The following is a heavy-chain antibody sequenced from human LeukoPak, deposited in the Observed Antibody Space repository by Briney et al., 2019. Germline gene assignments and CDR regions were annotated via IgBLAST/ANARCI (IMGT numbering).Heavy chain of an antibody. Sequence: GGSLRLSCAASGFTFNSYNMHWVRQAPGKGLEWVSAISCSGGSTYYADSVKGRFTISRDNSKNTLYLQMNSLRAEDTAVYYCAKDRTGDAFDIWGQGTMVTVSS. V-gene: IGHV3-23*01. CDR1: GFTFNSYN. CDR2: ISCSGGST. CDR3: AKDRTGDAFDI. D-gene: IGHD3-10*01. J-gene: IGHJ3*02.